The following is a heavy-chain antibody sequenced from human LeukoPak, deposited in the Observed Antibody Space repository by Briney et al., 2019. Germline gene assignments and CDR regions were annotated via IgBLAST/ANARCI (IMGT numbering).Heavy chain of an antibody. V-gene: IGHV1-2*02. Sequence: ASVKVSCKASGYTFTGYYVHWVRQAPGQGLEWMGWIDPNSGGTNYVQNVQGRVTMTRDTSINTVYMELSRLRSDDTAVFYCARAPGDRRSYWYFDLWGRGTLVTVSS. J-gene: IGHJ2*01. CDR1: GYTFTGYY. CDR3: ARAPGDRRSYWYFDL. CDR2: IDPNSGGT. D-gene: IGHD7-27*01.